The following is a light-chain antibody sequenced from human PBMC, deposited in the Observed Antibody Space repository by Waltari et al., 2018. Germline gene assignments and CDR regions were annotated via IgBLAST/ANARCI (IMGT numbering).Light chain of an antibody. V-gene: IGKV1-27*01. CDR3: QKYNSVPYT. CDR1: QDISNS. Sequence: DIRMTQSPSSLSASVGDRVTITCRASQDISNSLAWYQQKPGKVPKLLISAASTLQSGVPSRFSGSGSGTDFTLTIGSLQPEDVATYYCQKYNSVPYTFGQGTKLEIK. CDR2: AAS. J-gene: IGKJ2*01.